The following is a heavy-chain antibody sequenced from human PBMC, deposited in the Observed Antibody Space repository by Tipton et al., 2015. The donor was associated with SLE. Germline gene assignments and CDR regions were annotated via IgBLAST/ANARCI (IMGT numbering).Heavy chain of an antibody. CDR3: AKDVGGNSPFDS. J-gene: IGHJ4*02. CDR1: RVSISFYS. V-gene: IGHV4-4*08. D-gene: IGHD3-16*01. Sequence: TLSLTCTVSRVSISFYSWSCIRQPPGMGLGWIGFVYNSGSTIYNPSLKSRVTISVDMSQSQFSLQLRSVTAADTAVYYCAKDVGGNSPFDSWGQGTLVTVSS. CDR2: VYNSGST.